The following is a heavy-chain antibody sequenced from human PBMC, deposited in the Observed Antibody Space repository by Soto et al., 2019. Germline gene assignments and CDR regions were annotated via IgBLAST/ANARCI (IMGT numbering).Heavy chain of an antibody. J-gene: IGHJ6*02. Sequence: GASVKVSCKASGDTFTSYYMHWVRQAPGQGLEWMGIINPSGGTANYAQKFQGRVTITADESTSTAYMELSSLRSEDTAVYYCARGGITGTTDLYYYGMDVWGQGTTVTVSS. V-gene: IGHV1-46*01. CDR3: ARGGITGTTDLYYYGMDV. CDR2: INPSGGTA. CDR1: GDTFTSYY. D-gene: IGHD1-7*01.